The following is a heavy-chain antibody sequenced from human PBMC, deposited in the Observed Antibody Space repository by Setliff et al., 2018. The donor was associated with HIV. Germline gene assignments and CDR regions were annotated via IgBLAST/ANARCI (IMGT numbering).Heavy chain of an antibody. CDR3: AKAVPDYGDYFFDY. CDR2: ISAYNGNT. Sequence: ASVKVSCKASGYTFTSYGISWVRQAPGQGLEWMGWISAYNGNTNYAQKLQGRVIMTTDTSTSTAYMELRSLRSDDTAVYYCAKAVPDYGDYFFDYWGQGTLVTVSS. V-gene: IGHV1-18*01. J-gene: IGHJ4*02. D-gene: IGHD4-17*01. CDR1: GYTFTSYG.